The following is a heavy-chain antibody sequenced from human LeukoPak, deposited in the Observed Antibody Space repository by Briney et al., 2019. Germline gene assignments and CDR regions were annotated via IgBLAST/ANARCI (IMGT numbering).Heavy chain of an antibody. Sequence: TLSLTCTVSGDSMRSACYFWSWIRQPGGKGLEWFGRSYGSGNTYYNPSLESRVTISLDTPRNQFSLEVSSVTAADTAVYYCATARADYGDYNSFYYMDVWGKGTTVTVSS. V-gene: IGHV4-61*02. CDR2: SYGSGNT. CDR1: GDSMRSACYF. J-gene: IGHJ6*03. D-gene: IGHD4-17*01. CDR3: ATARADYGDYNSFYYMDV.